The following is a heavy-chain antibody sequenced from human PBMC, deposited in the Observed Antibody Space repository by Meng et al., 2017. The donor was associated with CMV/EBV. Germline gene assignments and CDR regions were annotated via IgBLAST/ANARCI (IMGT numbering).Heavy chain of an antibody. Sequence: QGQRGESGGGGVQPGRSLRLSFAASGFTFSSYAMHWVRQAPGKGLEWVAVISYDGSNKYYADSVKGRFTISRDNSKNTLYLQMNSLRAEDTAVYYCARGDYFDYWGQGTLVTVSS. V-gene: IGHV3-30-3*01. J-gene: IGHJ4*02. CDR1: GFTFSSYA. CDR2: ISYDGSNK. CDR3: ARGDYFDY.